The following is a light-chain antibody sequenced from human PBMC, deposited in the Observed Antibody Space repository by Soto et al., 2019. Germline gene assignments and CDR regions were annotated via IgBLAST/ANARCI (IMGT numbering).Light chain of an antibody. J-gene: IGLJ1*01. Sequence: QSALTQPPSASGSPGQSVAISCTGTTSDIGGYNYVSWYQQHPGKAPKLMIYEVNKRPSGGPDRFSGSKSGNTASLTVSGLQAEDEADYYCSSHGGNSPYVFGTGTKLTVL. CDR3: SSHGGNSPYV. V-gene: IGLV2-8*01. CDR1: TSDIGGYNY. CDR2: EVN.